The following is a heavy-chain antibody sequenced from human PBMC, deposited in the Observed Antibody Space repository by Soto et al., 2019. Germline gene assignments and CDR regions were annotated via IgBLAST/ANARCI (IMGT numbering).Heavy chain of an antibody. D-gene: IGHD4-17*01. CDR1: GFTFGDYA. V-gene: IGHV3-49*04. CDR3: TRGPYYRGDYVYYYYGMDV. Sequence: PGGSLRLSCTASGFTFGDYAMSWVRQAPGKGLEWVGFIRSKAYGGTTEYAASVKGRFTISRDDSKSIAYLQMNSLKTEDTAVYYCTRGPYYRGDYVYYYYGMDVWGQGTTVTVSS. J-gene: IGHJ6*02. CDR2: IRSKAYGGTT.